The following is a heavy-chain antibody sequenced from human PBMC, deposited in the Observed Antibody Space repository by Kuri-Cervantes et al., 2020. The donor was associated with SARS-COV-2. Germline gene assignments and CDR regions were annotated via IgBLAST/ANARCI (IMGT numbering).Heavy chain of an antibody. D-gene: IGHD3-16*01. Sequence: ASVKVSCKASGYTFTSYDINWVRQATGQGLEWMGWINAGNGNTKYSQKFQGRVTITRDTSASTAYMELSSLRSEDTAVYYCAGGLVPGSFDYWGQGTLVTVSS. V-gene: IGHV1-3*01. CDR3: AGGLVPGSFDY. CDR1: GYTFTSYD. J-gene: IGHJ4*02. CDR2: INAGNGNT.